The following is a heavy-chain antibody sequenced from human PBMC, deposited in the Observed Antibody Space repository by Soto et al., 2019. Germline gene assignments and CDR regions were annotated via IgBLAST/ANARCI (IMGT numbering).Heavy chain of an antibody. D-gene: IGHD1-1*01. Sequence: GASVKVSCKASGYTFSTYAMHWVRQAPGQSLEWMGWINGGTGQTRYSQRFQDGVTITRDTSAKTTYMDLTSLRSEDTAVYYCARGKGMEENYYYYGMDIWGQGTTVTVSS. CDR2: INGGTGQT. V-gene: IGHV1-3*01. CDR3: ARGKGMEENYYYYGMDI. CDR1: GYTFSTYA. J-gene: IGHJ6*02.